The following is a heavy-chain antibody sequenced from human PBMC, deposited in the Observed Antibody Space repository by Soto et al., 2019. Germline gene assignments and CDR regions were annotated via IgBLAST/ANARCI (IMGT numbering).Heavy chain of an antibody. CDR3: AKDGITASRLGGGVRPYYFDY. J-gene: IGHJ4*02. CDR1: GFTFSSYA. Sequence: QVQLVESGGGVVQPGRSLRLSCAASGFTFSSYAMHWVRQAPGKGLEWLTVISYDGNNKYYADSVEGRFTISRDNSKHALYLQMNSLRAEDTAVYYCAKDGITASRLGGGVRPYYFDYWGQGTMVTVSS. D-gene: IGHD6-13*01. V-gene: IGHV3-30-3*01. CDR2: ISYDGNNK.